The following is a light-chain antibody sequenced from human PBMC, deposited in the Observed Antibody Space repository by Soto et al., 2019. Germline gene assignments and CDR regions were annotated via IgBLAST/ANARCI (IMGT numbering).Light chain of an antibody. CDR3: QQSYSASYT. CDR2: AAS. V-gene: IGKV1-39*01. J-gene: IGKJ2*01. Sequence: DIQMTQSPSSLSASVGDRVTITCRASQSIYSSLNWYHQKPGKAPKLLIYAASNLQSGVPSRFSGSGSGTDFTLSISSPQPQDFATYYCQQSYSASYTFVQGTQLEI. CDR1: QSIYSS.